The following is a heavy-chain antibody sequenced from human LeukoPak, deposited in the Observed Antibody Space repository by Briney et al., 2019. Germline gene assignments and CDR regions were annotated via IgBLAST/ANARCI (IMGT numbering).Heavy chain of an antibody. CDR2: IRSKASSYAT. Sequence: PGGSLRLSCAASGFTFSGSAMHWVRQASGKGLEWVGRIRSKASSYATAHAASVKGRFTISRDDSKNTAYLQMNSLKTEDTAVYYCTSHDSSGYYYHQLYYFDYWGQGTLVTVSS. CDR3: TSHDSSGYYYHQLYYFDY. V-gene: IGHV3-73*01. J-gene: IGHJ4*02. D-gene: IGHD3-22*01. CDR1: GFTFSGSA.